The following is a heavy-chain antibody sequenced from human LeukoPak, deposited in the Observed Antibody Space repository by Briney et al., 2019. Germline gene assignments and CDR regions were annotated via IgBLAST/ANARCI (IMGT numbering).Heavy chain of an antibody. CDR1: GGSISSYY. Sequence: SETLSLTCTVSGGSISSYYWNWIRQPPGKGLEWIGYIYYSGSTNYNPSLKSRVTISVDTSKNQFSLKLSSVTAADTAVYYCARRHDYYYGSGSHNNWFDPWGQGTLVTVSS. J-gene: IGHJ5*02. CDR2: IYYSGST. V-gene: IGHV4-59*12. D-gene: IGHD3-10*01. CDR3: ARRHDYYYGSGSHNNWFDP.